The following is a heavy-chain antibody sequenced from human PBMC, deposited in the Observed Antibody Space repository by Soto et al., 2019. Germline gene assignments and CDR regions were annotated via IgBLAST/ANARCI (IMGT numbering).Heavy chain of an antibody. V-gene: IGHV5-51*01. J-gene: IGHJ5*02. CDR3: ARSKPTMVRGVNWFDP. Sequence: GESLKISCKGSGYSFTSYWIGWVRQMPGKGLEWMGIIYPGDSDTRYSPSFQGQVTISADKSISTAYLQWSSLKASDTAMYYCARSKPTMVRGVNWFDPWGQGTLVTVSS. CDR1: GYSFTSYW. D-gene: IGHD3-10*01. CDR2: IYPGDSDT.